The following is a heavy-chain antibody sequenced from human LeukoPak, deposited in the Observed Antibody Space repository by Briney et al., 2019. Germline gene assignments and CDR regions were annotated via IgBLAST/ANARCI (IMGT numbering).Heavy chain of an antibody. CDR2: IYTSGST. V-gene: IGHV4-4*07. CDR1: GGSISSYY. Sequence: PSKTLSLTCTVSGGSISSYYWSWIRQPAGEGLEWIGRIYTSGSTNYNPSLKSRVTKSVDTSKNQFSLKVTSLTAADTAVYYCARDSAMLTYFDYWGQGTRVSVSS. D-gene: IGHD5-18*01. CDR3: ARDSAMLTYFDY. J-gene: IGHJ4*02.